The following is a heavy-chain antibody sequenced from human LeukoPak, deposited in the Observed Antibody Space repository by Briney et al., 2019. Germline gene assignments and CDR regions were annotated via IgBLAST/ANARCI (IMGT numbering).Heavy chain of an antibody. Sequence: ASVKVSCKASGYTFINRGVSWVRQAPGQGLEWMGIINPSGGSTSYAQKFQGRVTMTRDTSTSTVYMELSSLRSEDTAVYYCARVRSGSYDFDYWGQGTLVTVSS. V-gene: IGHV1-46*01. D-gene: IGHD1-26*01. CDR1: GYTFINRG. J-gene: IGHJ4*02. CDR2: INPSGGST. CDR3: ARVRSGSYDFDY.